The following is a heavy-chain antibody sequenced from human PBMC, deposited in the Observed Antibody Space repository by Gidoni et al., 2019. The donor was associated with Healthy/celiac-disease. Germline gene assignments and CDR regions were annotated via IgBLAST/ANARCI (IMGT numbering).Heavy chain of an antibody. Sequence: QLQLQESGPGLVKPSETLSLTCTVSGGSISSSSYYWGWIRQPPGKGLAWIGSIYYSGSTYYNPSLKSRVTISVDTSKNQFSLKLSSVTAADTAVYYCARDRNTGSYYGSGRSHWFDPWGQGTLVTVSS. CDR1: GGSISSSSYY. CDR3: ARDRNTGSYYGSGRSHWFDP. V-gene: IGHV4-39*07. D-gene: IGHD3-10*01. J-gene: IGHJ5*02. CDR2: IYYSGST.